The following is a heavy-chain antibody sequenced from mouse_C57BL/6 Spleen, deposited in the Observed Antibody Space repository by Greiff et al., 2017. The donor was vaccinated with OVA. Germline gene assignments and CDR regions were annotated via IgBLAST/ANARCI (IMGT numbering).Heavy chain of an antibody. CDR2: IRNKANNHAT. V-gene: IGHV6-6*01. D-gene: IGHD2-4*01. CDR3: TKIYYDYDGAWFAY. CDR1: GFTFSDAW. J-gene: IGHJ3*01. Sequence: EVKLMESGGGLVQPGGSMKLSCAASGFTFSDAWMDWVRQSPEKGLEWVAEIRNKANNHATYYAESVKGRFTISRDDSKSSVYLQMNSLRAEDTGIYYCTKIYYDYDGAWFAYWGQGTLVTVSA.